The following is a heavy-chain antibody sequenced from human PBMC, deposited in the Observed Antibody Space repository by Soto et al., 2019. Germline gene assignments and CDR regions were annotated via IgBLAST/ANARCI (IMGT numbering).Heavy chain of an antibody. D-gene: IGHD2-21*02. Sequence: QLQLQESGPGLVKPSETLSLTCSVSGGSISSSSYFWGWIRQPPGKGLEWIGSIYYSGSTYYNPSLKRRVPVSVDTSKNQCSLKLSSGTAADTAVYYCARHPSDFWFDPWGQGTLVTVSS. CDR2: IYYSGST. CDR3: ARHPSDFWFDP. V-gene: IGHV4-39*01. CDR1: GGSISSSSYF. J-gene: IGHJ5*02.